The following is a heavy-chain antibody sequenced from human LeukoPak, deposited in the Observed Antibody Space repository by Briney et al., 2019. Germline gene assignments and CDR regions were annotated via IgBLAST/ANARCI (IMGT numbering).Heavy chain of an antibody. J-gene: IGHJ3*02. D-gene: IGHD1-1*01. V-gene: IGHV4-30-2*01. CDR2: IYHSGST. CDR1: GGSISSGGYY. Sequence: TLSLTCTVSGGSISSGGYYWSWIRQPPGKGLEWIGYIYHSGSTYYNPSLKSRVTISVDRSKNQFSLKLSSVTAADTAVYYCARALGMDAFDIWGQGTMVTVSS. CDR3: ARALGMDAFDI.